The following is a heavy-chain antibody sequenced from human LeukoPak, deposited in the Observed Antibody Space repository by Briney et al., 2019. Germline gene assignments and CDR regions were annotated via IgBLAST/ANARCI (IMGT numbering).Heavy chain of an antibody. CDR2: ISWNSGSI. CDR3: AKSDVVVRGFDY. D-gene: IGHD2-2*01. V-gene: IGHV3-9*01. Sequence: QPGRSLRLSCAASGFTFDDYAMHWVRQAPGKGLEWVSGISWNSGSIGYADSVKGRFTISRDNAKNSPYLQMNSLRAEDTALYYCAKSDVVVRGFDYWGQGTLVTVSS. CDR1: GFTFDDYA. J-gene: IGHJ4*02.